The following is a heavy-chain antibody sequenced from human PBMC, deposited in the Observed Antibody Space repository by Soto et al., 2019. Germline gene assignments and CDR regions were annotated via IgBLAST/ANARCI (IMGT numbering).Heavy chain of an antibody. D-gene: IGHD2-2*01. J-gene: IGHJ6*02. CDR3: ARSVSFRYQLLKRGMDV. CDR2: IIPIFATA. V-gene: IGHV1-69*13. Sequence: ASVKVSCKASGYTFTSYDIYWVRQAPGQGLEWMGGIIPIFATANYAQKFQGRVMITVDESTSTAYMELSSLRSEDTAVYYCARSVSFRYQLLKRGMDVWGQGTTVTVSS. CDR1: GYTFTSYD.